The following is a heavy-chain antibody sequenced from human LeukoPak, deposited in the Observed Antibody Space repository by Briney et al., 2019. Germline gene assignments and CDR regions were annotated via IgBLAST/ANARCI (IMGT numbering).Heavy chain of an antibody. CDR1: GFIFSSYW. V-gene: IGHV3-21*01. CDR2: ISSSSSYI. J-gene: IGHJ4*02. D-gene: IGHD6-6*01. CDR3: ARDGYSSSSGDY. Sequence: GGSLRLSCAASGFIFSSYWMSWVRQAPGKGLEWVSSISSSSSYIYYADSVKGRFTISRDNAKNSLYLRMNSLRAEDTAVYYCARDGYSSSSGDYWGQGTLVTVS.